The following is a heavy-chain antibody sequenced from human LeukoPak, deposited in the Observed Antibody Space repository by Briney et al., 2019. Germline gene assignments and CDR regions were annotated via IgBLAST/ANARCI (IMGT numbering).Heavy chain of an antibody. J-gene: IGHJ3*02. CDR2: INRDGSST. CDR3: AREEITVTDAFDM. Sequence: GGSLRLSRAAPGFTFSDYWMHWVRQAPGKGLVWVSRINRDGSSTSYADSVKGRFTISTDKAKNTLYLQINSLRAEDTAVYYCAREEITVTDAFDMWGHGTRVTVSS. V-gene: IGHV3-74*01. D-gene: IGHD4-17*01. CDR1: GFTFSDYW.